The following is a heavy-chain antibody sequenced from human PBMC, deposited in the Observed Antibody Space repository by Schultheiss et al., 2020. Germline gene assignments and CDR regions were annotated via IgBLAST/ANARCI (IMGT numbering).Heavy chain of an antibody. CDR3: ARDRQLCQDC. D-gene: IGHD3-16*01. J-gene: IGHJ4*02. V-gene: IGHV3-30*03. CDR1: GFTFDDYG. CDR2: ISYDGSNK. Sequence: GGSLRLSCAASGFTFDDYGMHWVRQAPGKGLEWVAVISYDGSNKYYADSVKGRFTISRDNAKNTLYLQMNSLRAEDTAVYYCARDRQLCQDCWGQGTLVTVSS.